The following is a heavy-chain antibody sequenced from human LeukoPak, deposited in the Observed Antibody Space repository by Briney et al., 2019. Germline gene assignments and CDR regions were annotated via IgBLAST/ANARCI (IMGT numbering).Heavy chain of an antibody. CDR2: ISYDGSNK. J-gene: IGHJ4*02. Sequence: GGSLRLSCAASGFTFSSYAMHWVRQAPGKGLEWVAVISYDGSNKYYADSVKGRFTISRDNSKNTLYLQMNSLRAKDTAVYYCARGDTAMALDYWGQGTLVTVSS. V-gene: IGHV3-30-3*01. CDR3: ARGDTAMALDY. CDR1: GFTFSSYA. D-gene: IGHD5-18*01.